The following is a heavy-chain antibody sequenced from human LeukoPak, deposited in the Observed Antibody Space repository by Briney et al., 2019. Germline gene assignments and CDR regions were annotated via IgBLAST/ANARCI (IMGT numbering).Heavy chain of an antibody. V-gene: IGHV3-23*01. CDR3: AEGFRFHDY. D-gene: IGHD2-21*01. CDR2: ISIGGETT. CDR1: GLPFATYA. J-gene: IGHJ4*02. Sequence: GGSLRLSCAASGLPFATYAMSWVRRAPGKGLEWVSSISIGGETTFYADSVKGRFTISKDNSKNTLYLQMSSLRAEDTAVYYCAEGFRFHDYWGQGVLVTVSS.